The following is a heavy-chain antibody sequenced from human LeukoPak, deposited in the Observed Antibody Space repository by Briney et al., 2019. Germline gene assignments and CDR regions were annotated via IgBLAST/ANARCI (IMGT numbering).Heavy chain of an antibody. J-gene: IGHJ6*02. CDR2: ISGDGGST. Sequence: GGCLRLSCAASGFTFDDYAMEWVRQAPGKGLEWVSLISGDGGSTYYADSVKGRFTISRDNSKNSLYLQMKSLRTDDTALYFCAKADSSSWYPYYGMDDWGQGTTVTVSS. CDR3: AKADSSSWYPYYGMDD. V-gene: IGHV3-43*02. D-gene: IGHD6-13*01. CDR1: GFTFDDYA.